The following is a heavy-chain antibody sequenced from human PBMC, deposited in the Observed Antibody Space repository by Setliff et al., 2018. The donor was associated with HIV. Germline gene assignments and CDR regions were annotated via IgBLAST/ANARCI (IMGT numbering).Heavy chain of an antibody. Sequence: SETLSLTCTVSGGSVSDYFWNWTRQPPGKGLEWIGYIYYSGSTNYNPSLESRVSISVDTSKNQFSLRLSSVTAADTAVYYCARGHTWNYYGGDYFDYWGQGSLVTVSS. CDR2: IYYSGST. J-gene: IGHJ4*02. CDR1: GGSVSDYF. V-gene: IGHV4-59*02. CDR3: ARGHTWNYYGGDYFDY. D-gene: IGHD1-7*01.